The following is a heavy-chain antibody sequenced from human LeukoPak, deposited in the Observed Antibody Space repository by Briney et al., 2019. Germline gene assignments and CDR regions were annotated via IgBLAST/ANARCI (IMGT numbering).Heavy chain of an antibody. Sequence: GGSLRLSCAASGFTFSTYSMNWVRQAPGKGLEWVSYISSGSSTIHYAASVKGRFTISRDNAKYSLYLHMNSLRAEDTAVYYCARDFADNWNYLSYFDYWGQGTLVTVSP. CDR2: ISSGSSTI. V-gene: IGHV3-48*01. D-gene: IGHD1-7*01. CDR3: ARDFADNWNYLSYFDY. J-gene: IGHJ4*02. CDR1: GFTFSTYS.